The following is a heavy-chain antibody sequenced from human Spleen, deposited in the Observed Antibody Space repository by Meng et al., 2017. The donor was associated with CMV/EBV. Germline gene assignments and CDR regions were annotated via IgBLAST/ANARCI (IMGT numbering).Heavy chain of an antibody. CDR3: ARDIAAAGTVRRHYYHYGMDV. CDR1: GLTFSSYA. V-gene: IGHV3-53*01. D-gene: IGHD6-13*01. Sequence: GGSLRLSCAASGLTFSSYAMYWVRQAPGKGPEWVSVIYSGGTTYYADSVKGRFTISRDNSKNTLYLQMNSLRAEDTAVYYCARDIAAAGTVRRHYYHYGMDVWGQGTTVTVSS. CDR2: IYSGGTT. J-gene: IGHJ6*02.